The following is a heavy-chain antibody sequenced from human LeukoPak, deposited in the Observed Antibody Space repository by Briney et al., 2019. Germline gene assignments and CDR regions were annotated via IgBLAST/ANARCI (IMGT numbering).Heavy chain of an antibody. D-gene: IGHD2-15*01. CDR1: GFTVSSYY. J-gene: IGHJ4*02. Sequence: PGGSLRLSCAASGFTVSSYYMSWVRQAPGKALEWVSFTSSGGSTYSADSVRGRFTISRDNSKNTLYLQMNSLRAEDTAVYYCARGGPGSSFDLWGQGTLVTVSS. V-gene: IGHV3-66*01. CDR2: TSSGGST. CDR3: ARGGPGSSFDL.